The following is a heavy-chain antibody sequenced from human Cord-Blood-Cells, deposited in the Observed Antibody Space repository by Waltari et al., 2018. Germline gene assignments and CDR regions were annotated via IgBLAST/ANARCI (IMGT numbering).Heavy chain of an antibody. CDR3: ARGAVGATQVFDY. V-gene: IGHV4-59*01. CDR2: IYYSGST. D-gene: IGHD1-26*01. Sequence: QVQLQESGPGLVKPSETLSLTCTVSGGSISSYYWSWIRQPPGKGLEWIGYIYYSGSTNYNPSLKSRVTISVDTSKNQFSLKLSSVTAADTAVYYCARGAVGATQVFDYWCQGTLVTVSS. J-gene: IGHJ4*02. CDR1: GGSISSYY.